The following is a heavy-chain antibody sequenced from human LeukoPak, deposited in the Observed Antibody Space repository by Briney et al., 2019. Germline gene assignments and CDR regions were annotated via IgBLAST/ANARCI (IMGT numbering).Heavy chain of an antibody. CDR3: ARNRASGTPYFDY. CDR2: IYYSGSS. Sequence: PSETLSLTCTISRGSISGFYWSWIRQPPGKGLEWIGYIYYSGSSNYNPSLKSRATISVDTSKDQFSLKLSTVTAADTAVYYCARNRASGTPYFDYWGQGLLVTVSS. D-gene: IGHD3-10*01. V-gene: IGHV4-59*08. CDR1: RGSISGFY. J-gene: IGHJ4*02.